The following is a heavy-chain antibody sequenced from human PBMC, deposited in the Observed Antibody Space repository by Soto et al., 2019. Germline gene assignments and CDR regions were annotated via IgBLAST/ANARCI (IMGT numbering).Heavy chain of an antibody. D-gene: IGHD4-17*01. CDR2: THFGGLT. Sequence: QVQLRESGPGLVKPSQTLSLICAVSGASMTSGSYDWTWIRQHPGRGLEWIGYTHFGGLTYVNPPLQIRVSMSTDTSNTLFSLKLTSVTSADAAMYYCSAQTIPYGQYEDYWGQGTLVTVSS. CDR3: SAQTIPYGQYEDY. J-gene: IGHJ4*02. V-gene: IGHV4-31*11. CDR1: GASMTSGSYD.